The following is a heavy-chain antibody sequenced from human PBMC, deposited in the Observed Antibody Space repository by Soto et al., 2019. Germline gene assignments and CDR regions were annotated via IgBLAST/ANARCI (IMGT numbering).Heavy chain of an antibody. V-gene: IGHV1-3*01. CDR2: INAGNGNT. CDR1: GYTFTSYA. Sequence: QVQLVQSGAEVKKPGASVKVSCKASGYTFTSYAMHWLRQAPGQRLEWMGWINAGNGNTKYSQKFQGRVTITRDTSASTAYMELSSLSSEDTAVYYCARDVSASFLDFQHWGQGTLVTVSS. CDR3: ARDVSASFLDFQH. D-gene: IGHD2-15*01. J-gene: IGHJ1*01.